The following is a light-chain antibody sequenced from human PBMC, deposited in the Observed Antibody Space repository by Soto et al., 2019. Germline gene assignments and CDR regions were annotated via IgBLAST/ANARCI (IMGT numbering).Light chain of an antibody. J-gene: IGKJ5*01. CDR3: QQRSNWPIT. V-gene: IGKV3-11*01. CDR1: QSVSSY. CDR2: DAS. Sequence: EIVLTQSPATLCLSPGEIATLSCRASQSVSSYLAWYQQKPGQAPRLLIYDASNRATGIPARFSGSGSGTDFTLTISSLEPEDFAVYYCQQRSNWPITFGQGTRLEIK.